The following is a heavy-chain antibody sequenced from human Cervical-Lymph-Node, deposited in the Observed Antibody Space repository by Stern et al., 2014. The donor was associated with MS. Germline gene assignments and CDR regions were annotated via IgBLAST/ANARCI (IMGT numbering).Heavy chain of an antibody. CDR2: IKPSGGST. Sequence: VQLVEYGAEVKKPGASVKGSCKASGYTFTSYYMHWVRQAPGQGLEWMGIIKPSGGSTRYAQKCQGRVTMTRDTSTSTVYMELSSLRSEDTAVYYCARDHPPAAGTSTFVDYWGQGTLVTVSS. CDR3: ARDHPPAAGTSTFVDY. V-gene: IGHV1-46*01. D-gene: IGHD6-13*01. J-gene: IGHJ4*02. CDR1: GYTFTSYY.